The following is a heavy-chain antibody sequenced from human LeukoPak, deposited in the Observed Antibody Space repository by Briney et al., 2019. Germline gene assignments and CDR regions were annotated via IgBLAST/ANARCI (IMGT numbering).Heavy chain of an antibody. CDR1: GGSFSGYY. J-gene: IGHJ6*02. D-gene: IGHD3-3*01. CDR3: ARVGGTIFGVFGMDV. CDR2: INHSGST. V-gene: IGHV4-34*01. Sequence: SETLSLTCAVYGGSFSGYYWSWIRQPPGKGLEWIGEINHSGSTNYNPSLKSRVTISVDTSKNQFSLKLSSVTAADTAVYYCARVGGTIFGVFGMDVWGQGTTVTVSS.